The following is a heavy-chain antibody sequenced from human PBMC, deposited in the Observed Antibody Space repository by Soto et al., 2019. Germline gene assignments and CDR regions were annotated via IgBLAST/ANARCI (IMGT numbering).Heavy chain of an antibody. J-gene: IGHJ3*01. V-gene: IGHV4-61*01. CDR3: ARVWGGAFDF. CDR1: AGSISSGRYY. D-gene: IGHD3-10*01. CDR2: ISYSGST. Sequence: SETLSLTCTVSAGSISSGRYYWSWIRQHPGKGLEWIGYISYSGSTNYNPSLKSRVTISVDTSKNQFSLKLSSVTAADTAVYYCARVWGGAFDFWGQGTMVTVSS.